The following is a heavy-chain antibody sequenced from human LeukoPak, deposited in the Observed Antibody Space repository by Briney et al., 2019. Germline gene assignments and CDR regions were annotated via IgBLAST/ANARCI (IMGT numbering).Heavy chain of an antibody. Sequence: ASVRVSCKASGYTFTSYGISWVRQAPGQGLEWMGWISTYNGNTNYAQKLQGRVTMTTDTSTSTAYMELRSLRSDDTAVYYCARNDYGNYWDYWGQGTLVTVSS. J-gene: IGHJ4*02. V-gene: IGHV1-18*01. D-gene: IGHD4-17*01. CDR3: ARNDYGNYWDY. CDR2: ISTYNGNT. CDR1: GYTFTSYG.